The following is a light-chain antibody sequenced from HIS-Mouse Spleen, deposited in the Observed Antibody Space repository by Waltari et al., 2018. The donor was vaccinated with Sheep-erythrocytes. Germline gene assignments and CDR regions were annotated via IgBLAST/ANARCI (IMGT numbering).Light chain of an antibody. CDR3: SSYTSSSTVV. V-gene: IGLV2-14*02. J-gene: IGLJ2*01. CDR2: EGS. CDR1: SSDVGTYNL. Sequence: QSALTQPASVSGSPGQSITISCTGTSSDVGTYNLVSWYQKHPGKAPKLMIYEGSKRPSGVSNRFSGSKSGNTASLTISGLQAEDEADYYCSSYTSSSTVVFGGGTKLTVL.